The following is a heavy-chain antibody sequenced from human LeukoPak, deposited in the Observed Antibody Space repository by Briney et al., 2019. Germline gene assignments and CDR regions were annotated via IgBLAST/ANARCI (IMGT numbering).Heavy chain of an antibody. J-gene: IGHJ4*02. CDR3: ARAGTYSAYFDY. CDR1: GGSISSYY. V-gene: IGHV4-59*12. CDR2: IYYSGST. D-gene: IGHD5-12*01. Sequence: SETLSLTCTVSGGSISSYYWSWIRQPPGKGLEWIGYIYYSGSTNYNPSLKSRVTMSVDTSKNQFSLKLSSVTAADMAVYYCARAGTYSAYFDYWGQGTLVTVSS.